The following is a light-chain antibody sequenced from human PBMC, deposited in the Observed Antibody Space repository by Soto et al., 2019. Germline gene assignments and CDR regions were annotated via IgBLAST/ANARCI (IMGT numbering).Light chain of an antibody. CDR1: QSVSSN. CDR3: QQYNNWVFT. J-gene: IGKJ3*01. V-gene: IGKV3-15*01. CDR2: GAS. Sequence: EIVMTQSPATLSVSPGERATLSCRASQSVSSNLAWYQQHPGQAPRLLIFGASTRATGIPARFSGSGSGTEFTLTISSLQSEDFAVYYCQQYNNWVFTFGPGTKVDIK.